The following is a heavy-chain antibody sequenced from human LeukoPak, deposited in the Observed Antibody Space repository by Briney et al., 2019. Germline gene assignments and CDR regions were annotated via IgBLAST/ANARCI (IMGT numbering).Heavy chain of an antibody. CDR2: ISGSGGST. Sequence: GGSLRLYCAASGFTFSSYAMSWVRQAPGKGLEWVSAISGSGGSTYYADSVKGRFTISRDNSKNTLYLQMNSLRAEDTAVYYCAQLPHIHGFDYWGQGTLVTVSS. CDR1: GFTFSSYA. V-gene: IGHV3-23*01. J-gene: IGHJ4*02. CDR3: AQLPHIHGFDY. D-gene: IGHD2-2*01.